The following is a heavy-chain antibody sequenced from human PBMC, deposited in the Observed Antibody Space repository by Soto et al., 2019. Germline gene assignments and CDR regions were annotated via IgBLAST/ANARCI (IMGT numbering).Heavy chain of an antibody. CDR2: IYYSGST. J-gene: IGHJ3*02. CDR3: ARAQARSITIYGVVTGNDAFDI. D-gene: IGHD3-3*01. CDR1: GGSISSYY. V-gene: IGHV4-59*12. Sequence: SETLSLTCTVSGGSISSYYWSWIRQPPGKGLEWIGYIYYSGSTNYNPSLKSRVTISVDTSKNQFSLKLSSVTAADTAVYYCARAQARSITIYGVVTGNDAFDIWGQGTMVIVSS.